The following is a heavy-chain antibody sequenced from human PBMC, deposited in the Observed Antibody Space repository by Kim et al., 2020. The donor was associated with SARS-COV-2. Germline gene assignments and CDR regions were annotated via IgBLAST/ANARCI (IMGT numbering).Heavy chain of an antibody. V-gene: IGHV4-34*01. CDR1: GGSFSGYY. CDR3: ARCLRGYSYGYYNWFDP. J-gene: IGHJ5*02. D-gene: IGHD5-18*01. Sequence: SETLSLTCAVYGGSFSGYYWSWIRQPPGKGLEWIGEINHSGSTNYNPSLKSRVTISVDTSKNQFSLKLSSVTAADTAVYYCARCLRGYSYGYYNWFDPWG. CDR2: INHSGST.